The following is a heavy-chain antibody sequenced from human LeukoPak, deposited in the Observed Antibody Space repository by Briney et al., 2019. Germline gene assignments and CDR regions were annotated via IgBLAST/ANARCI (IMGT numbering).Heavy chain of an antibody. CDR1: GGSISSSNW. Sequence: SGTLSLTCAVSGGSISSSNWWTWVRQPPGKGLEWIGSIYYSGSTYYNPSLKSRVTISVDTSKNQFSLKLSSVTAADTAVYYCARSYDSSGYYPGRTSGAFDIWGQGTMVTVSS. CDR2: IYYSGST. V-gene: IGHV4-4*02. D-gene: IGHD3-22*01. CDR3: ARSYDSSGYYPGRTSGAFDI. J-gene: IGHJ3*02.